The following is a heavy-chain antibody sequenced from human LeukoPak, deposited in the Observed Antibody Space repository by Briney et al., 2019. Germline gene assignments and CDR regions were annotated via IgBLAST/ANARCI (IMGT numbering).Heavy chain of an antibody. CDR3: ARGVQYQLLGDFDY. V-gene: IGHV1-18*01. CDR2: ISAYNGNT. J-gene: IGHJ4*02. D-gene: IGHD2-2*01. Sequence: ASVKVSCTASGYTFTSYGISWVRQAPGQGLEWMGWISAYNGNTNYAQKLQGRVTMTTDTSTSTAYMELRSLRSDDTAVYYCARGVQYQLLGDFDYWGQGTLVTVSS. CDR1: GYTFTSYG.